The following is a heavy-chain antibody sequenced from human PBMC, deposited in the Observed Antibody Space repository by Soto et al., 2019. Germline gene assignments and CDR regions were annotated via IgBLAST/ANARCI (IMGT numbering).Heavy chain of an antibody. CDR3: ARGVGRFNY. CDR1: GFTFNDFE. Sequence: EVQLLESGGGLVQPGGSLRLSCGVSGFTFNDFEMNWVRQAPGKGLEWLAYIDGSGTTKKYADSVRGRFTISRDNPNNSLFLQMSSLSAADTASYYCARGVGRFNYWGQGTLVSVSS. CDR2: IDGSGTTK. J-gene: IGHJ4*02. V-gene: IGHV3-48*03. D-gene: IGHD3-10*01.